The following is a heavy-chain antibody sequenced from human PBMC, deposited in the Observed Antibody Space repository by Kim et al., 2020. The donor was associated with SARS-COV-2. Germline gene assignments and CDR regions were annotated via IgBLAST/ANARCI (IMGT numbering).Heavy chain of an antibody. V-gene: IGHV4-34*01. CDR3: ARGRVGTMVRGVTPYGMDV. D-gene: IGHD3-10*01. J-gene: IGHJ6*02. Sequence: SRVTISVDTSKNQFSLKLSSVTAAGTAVYYCARGRVGTMVRGVTPYGMDVWGQGTTVTVSS.